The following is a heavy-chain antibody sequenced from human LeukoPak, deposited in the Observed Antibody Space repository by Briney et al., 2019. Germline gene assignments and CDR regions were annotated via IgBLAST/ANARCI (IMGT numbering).Heavy chain of an antibody. Sequence: GESLKISCKGSGYSFTSYWIGWVRQMPGKGLEWMGIIYPGDSDTRYSPSFQGQVTISADKSISTAYLQWSSLKASDTAMYYCARQFGYCSSTSCYTGYYYYMDVWGKGTTVTVSS. CDR3: ARQFGYCSSTSCYTGYYYYMDV. CDR2: IYPGDSDT. J-gene: IGHJ6*03. V-gene: IGHV5-51*01. D-gene: IGHD2-2*02. CDR1: GYSFTSYW.